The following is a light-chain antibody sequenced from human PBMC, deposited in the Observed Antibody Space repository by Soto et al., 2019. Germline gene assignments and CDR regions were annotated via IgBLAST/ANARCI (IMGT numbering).Light chain of an antibody. CDR1: QSVSSY. CDR3: QHRSNWPPT. CDR2: DAS. J-gene: IGKJ4*01. Sequence: EIVLTQSPATLSLSPGERATLSCRASQSVSSYLAWYQQKPGQAPRLLIYDASNRATGIPARFSGSGSGTDLTLTLRSLETEDFPVHYRQHRSNWPPTFGGGTKVDIK. V-gene: IGKV3-11*01.